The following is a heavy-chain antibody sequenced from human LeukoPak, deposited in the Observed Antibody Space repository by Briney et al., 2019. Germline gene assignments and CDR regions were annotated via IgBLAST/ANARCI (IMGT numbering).Heavy chain of an antibody. Sequence: PGGSLRLPCAASGFTFDDYAMHWVRQAPGKGLEWVSGISWNSGSIGYADSVKGRFTISRDNAKNSLYLQMNSLRAEDTALYYCARDNGQKMATIGFDYWGQGTLVTVSS. D-gene: IGHD5-24*01. V-gene: IGHV3-9*01. CDR2: ISWNSGSI. J-gene: IGHJ4*02. CDR3: ARDNGQKMATIGFDY. CDR1: GFTFDDYA.